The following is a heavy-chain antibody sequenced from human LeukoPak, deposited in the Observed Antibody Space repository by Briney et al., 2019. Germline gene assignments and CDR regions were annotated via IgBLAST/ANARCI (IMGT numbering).Heavy chain of an antibody. CDR1: GDSVSSNSAA. CDR2: TYYRSKRYN. V-gene: IGHV6-1*01. CDR3: VREPGGAEYSGYDPFDF. J-gene: IGHJ4*02. Sequence: SQTLSLTCAISGDSVSSNSAAWHWIRQSPSRGLEWLGRTYYRSKRYNDYAVSVKSRITINPDTSKNQFSLQLNSVTPEDTAVYYCVREPGGAEYSGYDPFDFWGQGTLVTVSS. D-gene: IGHD5-12*01.